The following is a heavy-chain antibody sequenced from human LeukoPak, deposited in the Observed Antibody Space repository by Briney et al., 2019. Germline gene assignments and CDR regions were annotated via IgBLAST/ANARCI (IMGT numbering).Heavy chain of an antibody. J-gene: IGHJ4*02. V-gene: IGHV4-30-2*01. Sequence: SQTLSLTCAVSGGFISRGGYSWRWLRRPPGKGLEWIGYIYHSGSTYYNPSHKSRVTISVDRSKNQVSLKLSSVTAADTAVYYCARLVAATGNFDYWGQGTLVTVSS. CDR3: ARLVAATGNFDY. CDR1: GGFISRGGYS. CDR2: IYHSGST. D-gene: IGHD6-13*01.